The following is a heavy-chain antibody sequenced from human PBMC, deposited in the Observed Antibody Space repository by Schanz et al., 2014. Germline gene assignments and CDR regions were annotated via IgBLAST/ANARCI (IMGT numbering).Heavy chain of an antibody. J-gene: IGHJ4*02. CDR1: GFTFITYT. Sequence: EVQLVESGGGVVQPGGSLRLSCATSGFTFITYTMNWVRQTPGKGLEWVSYISSSGSYTNYADSVKGRFTTSRDNGKKSMYLQMNSLRAEDTAVYYCARLDSSSWYPRYWGQGTLVTVSS. CDR3: ARLDSSSWYPRY. V-gene: IGHV3-48*04. CDR2: ISSSGSYT. D-gene: IGHD6-13*01.